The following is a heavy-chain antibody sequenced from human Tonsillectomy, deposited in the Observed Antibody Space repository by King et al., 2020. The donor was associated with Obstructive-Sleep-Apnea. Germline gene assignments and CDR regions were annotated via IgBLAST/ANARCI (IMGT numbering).Heavy chain of an antibody. V-gene: IGHV4-59*08. CDR2: MYYSGNT. D-gene: IGHD5-12*01. J-gene: IGHJ4*02. CDR1: GGSISNYY. CDR3: ARHRGVEDYGGYGDYFDY. Sequence: QLQESGPGLVKPSETLSLTCTVSGGSISNYYWSWIRQPPGKGLEWIGYMYYSGNTNFNPSLKSRVTISAATSKTQFSLRLGSVTAADTAVYYCARHRGVEDYGGYGDYFDYWGQGTLVTVSS.